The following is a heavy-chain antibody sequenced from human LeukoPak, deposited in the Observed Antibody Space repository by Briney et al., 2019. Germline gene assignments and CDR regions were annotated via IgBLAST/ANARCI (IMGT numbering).Heavy chain of an antibody. J-gene: IGHJ5*02. V-gene: IGHV4-59*07. CDR1: CGSISGYY. CDR3: ARDSSGRSLDP. CDR2: IYYSGST. Sequence: SATLSPTRTVSCGSISGYYWSWIRQPPGKGLGWMGYIYYSGSTNYKPSLKRRATISVVPSKNRFSLKLTSVTAADTAVYYCARDSSGRSLDPWGQGTLVTVSS. D-gene: IGHD6-19*01.